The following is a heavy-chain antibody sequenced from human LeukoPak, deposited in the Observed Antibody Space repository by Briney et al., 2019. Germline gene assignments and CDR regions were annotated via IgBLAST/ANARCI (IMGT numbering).Heavy chain of an antibody. J-gene: IGHJ2*01. Sequence: GGSLRLSCAASGFTFSSYWMNWVRQAPGKGLVWVSRIASDGSSTTYADSVKGRFSISRDNAKNTLYLQMNSLRAEDTAVYYCARAKPADFDLWGRGTLLTVSS. CDR3: ARAKPADFDL. CDR2: IASDGSST. V-gene: IGHV3-74*01. CDR1: GFTFSSYW.